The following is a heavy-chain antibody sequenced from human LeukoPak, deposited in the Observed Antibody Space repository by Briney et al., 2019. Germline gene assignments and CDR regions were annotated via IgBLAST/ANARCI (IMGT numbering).Heavy chain of an antibody. J-gene: IGHJ4*02. CDR3: ARADDFWSGLANTLGY. D-gene: IGHD3-3*01. CDR1: GYTFTGYY. Sequence: ASVKVSCKASGYTFTGYYMHWVRQAPGQGLEWMGWIIPNSGGTNYAQKFQGRVTMTRDTSISTAYMELSRLRSDDTAVYYCARADDFWSGLANTLGYWGQGTLVTVSS. V-gene: IGHV1-2*02. CDR2: IIPNSGGT.